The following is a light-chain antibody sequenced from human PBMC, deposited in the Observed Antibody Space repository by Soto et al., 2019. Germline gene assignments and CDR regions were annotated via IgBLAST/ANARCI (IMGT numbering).Light chain of an antibody. Sequence: QSVLTQPPSISGAPGLRVTISCTGSSTSIGAGYDVHWYQQVPGTAPKLLIYGGNKRPSGVPDRFSTSKSGTSASLVITGLQAEDEADYYCQSYDHSLSGSWIFGGGTKLTVL. CDR1: STSIGAGYD. V-gene: IGLV1-40*01. CDR3: QSYDHSLSGSWI. J-gene: IGLJ2*01. CDR2: GGN.